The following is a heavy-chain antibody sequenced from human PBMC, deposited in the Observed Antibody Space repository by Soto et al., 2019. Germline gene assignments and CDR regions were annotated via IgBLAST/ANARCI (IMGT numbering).Heavy chain of an antibody. CDR1: GGSISSTIYY. J-gene: IGHJ4*02. Sequence: SETLSLTCTVSGGSISSTIYYWGWIRQPPGKGLEWIASVYYSGTTYYNPSLKSRVTISVDTSENQFSLKLNSVTAADTAVYYCARAYCSTTTCYAHYKLSDYWGQGSLVTVSS. D-gene: IGHD2-2*01. CDR2: VYYSGTT. CDR3: ARAYCSTTTCYAHYKLSDY. V-gene: IGHV4-39*01.